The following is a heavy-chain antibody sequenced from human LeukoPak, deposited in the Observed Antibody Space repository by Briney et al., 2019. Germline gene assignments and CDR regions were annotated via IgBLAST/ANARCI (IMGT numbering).Heavy chain of an antibody. D-gene: IGHD4-23*01. V-gene: IGHV4-31*03. CDR1: GGSISSGGYY. Sequence: KPSETLSLTCTVSGGSISSGGYYWSWIRQHPGKGLEWIGYIYYSGSTYYNPSLKSRVTISVDTSKNQFSLKLSSVTAADTAVYYCARVLVTPLSWYMDVWSKGTTVTVSS. CDR3: ARVLVTPLSWYMDV. J-gene: IGHJ6*03. CDR2: IYYSGST.